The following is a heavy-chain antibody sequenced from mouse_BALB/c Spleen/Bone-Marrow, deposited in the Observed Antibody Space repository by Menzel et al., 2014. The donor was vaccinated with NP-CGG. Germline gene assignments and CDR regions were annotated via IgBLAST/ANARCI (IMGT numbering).Heavy chain of an antibody. Sequence: VRVKQSGAELVKPGASVKLSCTASDFNIKDAYMHWVKQRPEQGLEWIGRIDPANVNTKYDTKFQGKATITADTSSNTAYLLLSSLTSEDTAVYYCAVYYYGRSSFAYWGQGTLVTVSA. V-gene: IGHV14-3*02. J-gene: IGHJ3*01. D-gene: IGHD1-1*01. CDR2: IDPANVNT. CDR3: AVYYYGRSSFAY. CDR1: DFNIKDAY.